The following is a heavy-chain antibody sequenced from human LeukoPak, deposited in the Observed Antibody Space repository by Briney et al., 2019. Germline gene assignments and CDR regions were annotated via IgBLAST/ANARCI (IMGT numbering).Heavy chain of an antibody. J-gene: IGHJ5*02. Sequence: SETLSLTCTVSGGSISSGGYYWSWIRQHPGKGLEWIGYIYYSGTTYYNSSLKSRVTISVDTSKNQFSLKLSSVTAADTAVYYCASGPAINNWFDPWGQGTLVTVSS. CDR3: ASGPAINNWFDP. CDR1: GGSISSGGYY. CDR2: IYYSGTT. D-gene: IGHD5-24*01. V-gene: IGHV4-31*03.